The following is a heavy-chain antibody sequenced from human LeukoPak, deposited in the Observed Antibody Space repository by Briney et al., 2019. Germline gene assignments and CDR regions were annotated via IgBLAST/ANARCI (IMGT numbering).Heavy chain of an antibody. CDR2: IYYSGST. Sequence: SETLSLTCTVSGGSISSSSYYWGWIRQPPGKGLEWIGSIYYSGSTYYNPSLKSRVTISVDTSKNQFSLKLSSVTAADTAVYYCARAGIAAAGTSRFDPWGQGTLVTVSS. CDR3: ARAGIAAAGTSRFDP. D-gene: IGHD6-13*01. J-gene: IGHJ5*02. CDR1: GGSISSSSYY. V-gene: IGHV4-39*07.